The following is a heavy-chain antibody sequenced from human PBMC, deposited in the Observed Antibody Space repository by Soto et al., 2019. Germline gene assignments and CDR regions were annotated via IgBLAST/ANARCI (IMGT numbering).Heavy chain of an antibody. CDR1: GGSISSYY. CDR3: ARVRVGPFDY. Sequence: PSETLSLTCTVSGGSISSYYLSWIRQPPGKGLEWIGYIYYSGSTNYNPSLKSRVTISVDTSKNQFSLKLSSVTAADTAVYYCARVRVGPFDYWGQGTLVTVSS. D-gene: IGHD2-2*01. CDR2: IYYSGST. J-gene: IGHJ4*02. V-gene: IGHV4-59*01.